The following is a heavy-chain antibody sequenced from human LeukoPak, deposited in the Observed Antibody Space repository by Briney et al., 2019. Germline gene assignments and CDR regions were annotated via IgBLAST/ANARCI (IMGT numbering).Heavy chain of an antibody. J-gene: IGHJ4*02. CDR2: ISSSSSYI. D-gene: IGHD2-2*02. V-gene: IGHV3-21*01. CDR1: GFTFSSYS. Sequence: PGGSPRLSCAASGFTFSSYSMNWVRQAPGKGLEWVSSISSSSSYIYYADSVKGRFTISRDNAKNSLYLQMNSLRAEDTAVYYCARDFSYQLLYGATDYWGQGTLVTVSS. CDR3: ARDFSYQLLYGATDY.